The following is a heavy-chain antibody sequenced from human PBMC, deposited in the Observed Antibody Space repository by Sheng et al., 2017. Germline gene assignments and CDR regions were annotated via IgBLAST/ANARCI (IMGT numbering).Heavy chain of an antibody. V-gene: IGHV3-74*03. J-gene: IGHJ4*02. D-gene: IGHD5-18*01. CDR1: GFTFSTYW. Sequence: LQLVESGGDLIQPGGSLRLSCAASGFTFSTYWMNWVRQAPGKGLVWVARINKDGSDVMYADSVKGRFTISRDNAKNTLYVQMNSLRAEDTAIYFCARDGDSYGPDFDYWGQGTLVTVSS. CDR3: ARDGDSYGPDFDY. CDR2: INKDGSDV.